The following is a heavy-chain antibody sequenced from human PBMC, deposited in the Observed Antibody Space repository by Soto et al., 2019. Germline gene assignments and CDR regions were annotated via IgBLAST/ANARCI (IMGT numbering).Heavy chain of an antibody. J-gene: IGHJ4*02. V-gene: IGHV2-5*02. CDR2: IYWDDNK. Sequence: QITLKESGPTLVKPTQTLTLTCTFSGFSLSTNGVGVGWIRQPPGEALEWLALIYWDDNKRYSPSLKSRLTITQDTSKNQVVLTMTNMDPVDTATYYCARIRDGYTFFDYWGQGTLVTVSS. CDR1: GFSLSTNGVG. D-gene: IGHD5-12*01. CDR3: ARIRDGYTFFDY.